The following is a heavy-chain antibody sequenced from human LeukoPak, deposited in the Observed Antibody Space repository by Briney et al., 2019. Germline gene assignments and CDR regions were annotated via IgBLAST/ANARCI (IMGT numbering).Heavy chain of an antibody. CDR2: IKQDGSEK. CDR3: ARGPIEWVY. Sequence: PGGSLRLSCAASGFTFSSYWMSWVRQAPGKGLEWVANIKQDGSEKYYVDSVKGRFSITRDNAKNSLYLQMNSRRAEDTAVYDCARGPIEWVYWGEGALVSVS. J-gene: IGHJ4*02. D-gene: IGHD1-26*01. CDR1: GFTFSSYW. V-gene: IGHV3-7*01.